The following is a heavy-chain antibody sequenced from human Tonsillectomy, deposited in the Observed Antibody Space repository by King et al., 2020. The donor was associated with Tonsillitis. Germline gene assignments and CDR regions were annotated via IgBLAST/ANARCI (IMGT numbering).Heavy chain of an antibody. CDR2: MNPNSGNT. D-gene: IGHD3-3*01. CDR3: ARANVLRFLEWLGDWFDP. Sequence: QLVQSGAEVKKPGASVKVSCKASGYTFTSYDINWVRQATGQGLEWMGWMNPNSGNTGYAQKFQGRVTMTRNTSISTAYMELSSLRSEDTAVYYCARANVLRFLEWLGDWFDPWGQGTLVTVSS. J-gene: IGHJ5*02. CDR1: GYTFTSYD. V-gene: IGHV1-8*01.